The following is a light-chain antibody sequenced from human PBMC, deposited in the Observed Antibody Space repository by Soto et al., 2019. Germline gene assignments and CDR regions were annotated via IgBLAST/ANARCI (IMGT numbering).Light chain of an antibody. CDR1: SSDVGSYNL. V-gene: IGLV2-14*02. CDR3: SSYAGRDTVV. J-gene: IGLJ1*01. Sequence: QSALTQPASVSGSPGQSITISCTGTSSDVGSYNLVSWYQQHPGKAPKLMIYEGSKRPSGVPDRFSGSKSGNTASLTVSGLQAEDEGDYYCSSYAGRDTVVFGSGTKLTVL. CDR2: EGS.